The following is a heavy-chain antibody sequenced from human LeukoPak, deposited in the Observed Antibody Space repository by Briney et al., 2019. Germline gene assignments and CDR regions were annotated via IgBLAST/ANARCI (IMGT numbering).Heavy chain of an antibody. J-gene: IGHJ4*02. CDR1: GFTFSNAW. Sequence: NPGGSLRLSCAASGFTFSNAWMSWVRQAPGKGLEWVGRILSKSEGGTADYSSPVKGRFTISRDDSKNTLYLQMDSLKTEDTAIYYCTTESYDRWGQGTLVTVSS. CDR3: TTESYDR. V-gene: IGHV3-15*01. D-gene: IGHD3-22*01. CDR2: ILSKSEGGTA.